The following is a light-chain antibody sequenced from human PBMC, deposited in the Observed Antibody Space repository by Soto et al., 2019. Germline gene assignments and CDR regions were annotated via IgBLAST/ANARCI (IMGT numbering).Light chain of an antibody. Sequence: EVVLTQSPATLSLSPGERATLACRASQSVSTYLAWYQHKPGQAPRLFIYDASIRATGTPARFSGGGSGTDFTLTISSLAPEDLAVYYCQHPSHWPPGATFGGGTKVEIK. V-gene: IGKV3-11*01. J-gene: IGKJ4*01. CDR3: QHPSHWPPGAT. CDR2: DAS. CDR1: QSVSTY.